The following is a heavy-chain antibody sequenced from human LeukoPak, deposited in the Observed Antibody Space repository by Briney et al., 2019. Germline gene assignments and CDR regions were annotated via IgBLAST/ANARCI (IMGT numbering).Heavy chain of an antibody. CDR2: ISDSGSST. CDR3: AKDSRGFDY. D-gene: IGHD6-25*01. J-gene: IGHJ4*02. Sequence: GGSLRLSCAASGFTFSSYAMSWVRHTPGKGLEWVTSISDSGSSTYYADSVKGRFTISRDHSMNTLFLQMNSLRADDTALYYCAKDSRGFDYWGQGTLVTVSS. CDR1: GFTFSSYA. V-gene: IGHV3-23*01.